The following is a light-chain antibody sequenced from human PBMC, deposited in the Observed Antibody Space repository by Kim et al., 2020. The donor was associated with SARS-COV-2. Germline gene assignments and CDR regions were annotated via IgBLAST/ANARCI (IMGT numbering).Light chain of an antibody. V-gene: IGKV1-39*01. CDR1: QSISSY. CDR2: AAS. J-gene: IGKJ1*01. CDR3: QQSYSTPPWT. Sequence: SVGDRVTITCRASQSISSYLNWYQQKPGKAPKLLIYAASSLQSGVPSRFSGSGSGTDFTLTISSLQPEDFATYYCQQSYSTPPWTFGQGTKVDIK.